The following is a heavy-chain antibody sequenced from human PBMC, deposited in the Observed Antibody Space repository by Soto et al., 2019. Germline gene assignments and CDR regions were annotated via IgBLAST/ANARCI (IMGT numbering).Heavy chain of an antibody. V-gene: IGHV3-23*01. CDR2: ISGSGGST. Sequence: PGGFLRLSCAASGVTFISYAMSWVRQAPGKGLEWVSAISGSGGSTYYADSVKGRFTISRDNSKNTLYLQMNSLRAEDTAVYYCAKDDMTAPRPTQFDYWGQGTLVTVSS. J-gene: IGHJ4*02. CDR3: AKDDMTAPRPTQFDY. D-gene: IGHD2-15*01. CDR1: GVTFISYA.